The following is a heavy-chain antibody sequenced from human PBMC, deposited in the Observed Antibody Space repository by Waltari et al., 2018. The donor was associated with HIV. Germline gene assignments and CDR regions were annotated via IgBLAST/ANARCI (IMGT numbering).Heavy chain of an antibody. CDR3: ARVPITMVRGVRYGTFDY. D-gene: IGHD3-10*01. V-gene: IGHV1-69*01. J-gene: IGHJ4*02. Sequence: QVQLVQSGAEVKKPGSSVKVSCKASGGTFSSYAISWVRQAPGQGLEWMGGIIPIFGTANYAQKFQGRPTITADESTSTAYMELSSLRSEDTAIYYCARVPITMVRGVRYGTFDYWGQGTLVTVSS. CDR2: IIPIFGTA. CDR1: GGTFSSYA.